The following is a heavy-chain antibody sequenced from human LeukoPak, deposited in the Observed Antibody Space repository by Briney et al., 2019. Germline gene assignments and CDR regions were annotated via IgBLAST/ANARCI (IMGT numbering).Heavy chain of an antibody. CDR2: TIPIFCTA. V-gene: IGHV1-69*05. CDR3: ASATIPRQRDGYNWVLPPKHSHNWFDP. D-gene: IGHD5-24*01. Sequence: SVKVSFKASGGTFSSYAISWVRQAPGQGLEWVGVTIPIFCTANNAHKFQGRVTITTDKYTSTAYMELSSLRAKDTAVYYCASATIPRQRDGYNWVLPPKHSHNWFDPWGQGTLVTVSS. CDR1: GGTFSSYA. J-gene: IGHJ5*02.